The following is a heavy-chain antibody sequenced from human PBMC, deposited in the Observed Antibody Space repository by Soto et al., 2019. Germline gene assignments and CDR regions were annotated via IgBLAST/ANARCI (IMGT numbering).Heavy chain of an antibody. CDR2: INPKSGGT. V-gene: IGHV1-2*02. J-gene: IGHJ4*02. CDR1: GYTLTVYY. D-gene: IGHD1-26*01. CDR3: ARDLAKGGGSAGFDF. Sequence: ASVKVSCKASGYTLTVYYMHWVRQAPGQGLEWMGWINPKSGGTMYPQKFQGRVTMTWDTSISTAYMALTRLRSDDTAVYYCARDLAKGGGSAGFDFWGQGTLVTVSS.